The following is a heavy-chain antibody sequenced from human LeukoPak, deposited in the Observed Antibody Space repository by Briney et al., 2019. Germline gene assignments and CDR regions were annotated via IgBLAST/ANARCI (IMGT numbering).Heavy chain of an antibody. Sequence: GGSLRLSCAASGFTFSGYGMTWVRQAPGKGLEWVSAISGSGGSTYYADSVKGRFTISRDNSENTLYLQMNSLRAEDTAVYYCAKDLTVTTWGRGTLVTVSS. CDR3: AKDLTVTT. CDR2: ISGSGGST. D-gene: IGHD4-17*01. V-gene: IGHV3-23*01. CDR1: GFTFSGYG. J-gene: IGHJ4*02.